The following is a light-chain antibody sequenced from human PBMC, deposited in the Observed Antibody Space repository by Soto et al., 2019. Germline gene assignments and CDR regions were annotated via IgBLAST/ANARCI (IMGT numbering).Light chain of an antibody. V-gene: IGLV2-14*03. Sequence: QSVLTQPASVSESPGQSITISCTGTSNDVGGYNYVSWYQQLPGKAPQLIIFDINNRPSGVSSRFSGSRSGNTASLTISGFQAEDGGDYYCISFTRGSIPYALGIGTKVTAL. CDR1: SNDVGGYNY. J-gene: IGLJ1*01. CDR3: ISFTRGSIPYA. CDR2: DIN.